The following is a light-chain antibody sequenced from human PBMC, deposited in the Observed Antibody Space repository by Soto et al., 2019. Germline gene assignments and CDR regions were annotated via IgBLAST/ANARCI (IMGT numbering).Light chain of an antibody. Sequence: EIVLTQSPATLSLSPGERATLSCRASQSVSSYLAWYQQKPGQAPRLLIYDAINSATGIPARFSGSGSGTDFTLTISSLEPEDFAVYYCQQRSNRPLTFGGGTKVEIK. CDR2: DAI. V-gene: IGKV3-11*01. J-gene: IGKJ4*01. CDR1: QSVSSY. CDR3: QQRSNRPLT.